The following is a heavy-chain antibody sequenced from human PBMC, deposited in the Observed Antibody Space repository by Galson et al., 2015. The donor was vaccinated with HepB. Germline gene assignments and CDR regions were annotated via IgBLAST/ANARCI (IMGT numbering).Heavy chain of an antibody. Sequence: CAISGDSVSSNSAAWNWIRQSPSRGLEWLGRTYYRSKWYNDYAVSVKSRITINPDTSKNQFSLQLNSVTPEDTAVYCCAREMITMVRGVIIGVGWFDPWGQGTLVTVSS. V-gene: IGHV6-1*01. CDR2: TYYRSKWYN. CDR3: AREMITMVRGVIIGVGWFDP. D-gene: IGHD3-10*01. CDR1: GDSVSSNSAA. J-gene: IGHJ5*02.